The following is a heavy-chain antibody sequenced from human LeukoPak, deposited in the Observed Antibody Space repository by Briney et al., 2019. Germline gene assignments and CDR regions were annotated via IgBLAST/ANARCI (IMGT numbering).Heavy chain of an antibody. CDR2: IYDSGST. Sequence: SETLSLTCTVSGGSIRSSYYYWGWIRQPPGKGLEWIGSIYDSGSTYYNPSLKSRVTISVDRSKNQFSLKLSSVTAADTAVYYCARGGLAAAGTIDYWGQGTLVTVSS. D-gene: IGHD6-13*01. CDR3: ARGGLAAAGTIDY. V-gene: IGHV4-39*07. J-gene: IGHJ4*02. CDR1: GGSIRSSYYY.